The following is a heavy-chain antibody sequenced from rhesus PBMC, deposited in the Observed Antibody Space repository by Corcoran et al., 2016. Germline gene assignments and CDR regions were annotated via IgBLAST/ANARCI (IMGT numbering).Heavy chain of an antibody. Sequence: QVQLQESGPGLVKPSEPLSLTCAVSVGSISSNYWSWIRQPPGQGLEWIGRISGSCKSTNNNPSLKSRVTISKDTSKNQFSLRLSSVTAADTAVYYCARGSCSWNPLDYWGQGVLVTVSS. CDR2: ISGSCKST. D-gene: IGHD6-25*01. CDR1: VGSISSNY. V-gene: IGHV4-173*01. CDR3: ARGSCSWNPLDY. J-gene: IGHJ4*01.